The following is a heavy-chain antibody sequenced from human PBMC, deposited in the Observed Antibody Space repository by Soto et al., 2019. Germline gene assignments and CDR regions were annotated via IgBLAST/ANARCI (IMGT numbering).Heavy chain of an antibody. CDR2: IYHSGST. CDR3: ARVNYDYVWGSYRPYGMDV. J-gene: IGHJ6*02. CDR1: GGSISSGGYS. Sequence: QLQLQESGSGLVKPSQTLSLTCAVSGGSISSGGYSWSWIRQPPGKGLEWIGYIYHSGSTYYNPSLKSRATISLDXXKNQFSLKLSSVTAADTAVYYCARVNYDYVWGSYRPYGMDVWGQGTTVTVSS. V-gene: IGHV4-30-2*01. D-gene: IGHD3-16*02.